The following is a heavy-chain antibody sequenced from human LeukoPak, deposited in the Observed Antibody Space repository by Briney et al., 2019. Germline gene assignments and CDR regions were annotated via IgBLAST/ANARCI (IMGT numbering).Heavy chain of an antibody. D-gene: IGHD1-26*01. CDR3: ARATGTYWWFDS. Sequence: GASVKVSCKASGYTFTDYYIHWVRQAPGQGLEWMGWINPNSGDTNYAQKFQGWVTMTRDMSISTAYKELSRLRSDDTAIYYCARATGTYWWFDSWGQGTLVTVSS. V-gene: IGHV1-2*04. J-gene: IGHJ5*01. CDR2: INPNSGDT. CDR1: GYTFTDYY.